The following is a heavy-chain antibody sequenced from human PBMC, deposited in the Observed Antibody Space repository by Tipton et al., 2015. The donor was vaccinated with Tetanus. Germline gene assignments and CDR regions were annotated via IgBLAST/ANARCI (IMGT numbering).Heavy chain of an antibody. Sequence: VQLVQSGAEVKKPGESLNISCKASGYNFATFWIGWVRQKPGKGLEWMGIIYPGDSSVRYSPTFQGQVTISADRSTTTAYLQWDRLKVSDTAMYYCARPLTSVAFGGFAFDVWGQGTLVTVSS. D-gene: IGHD3-16*01. J-gene: IGHJ3*01. CDR1: GYNFATFW. CDR2: IYPGDSSV. CDR3: ARPLTSVAFGGFAFDV. V-gene: IGHV5-51*01.